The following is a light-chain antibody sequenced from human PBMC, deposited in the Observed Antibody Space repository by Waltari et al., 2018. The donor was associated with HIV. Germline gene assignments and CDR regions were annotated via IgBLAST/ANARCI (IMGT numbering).Light chain of an antibody. CDR1: STDSRFFQH. V-gene: IGLV2-14*03. CDR2: DID. Sequence: QSALTQLASVSGFPGQTFNISCTAISTDSRFFQHVPWYQQHPGSVPRLIIYDIDSRPSGISDHFSGSSSGDSASLTISGLQSGDEAHYFCASNRLDSTLVFGGGTKLTIL. J-gene: IGLJ2*01. CDR3: ASNRLDSTLV.